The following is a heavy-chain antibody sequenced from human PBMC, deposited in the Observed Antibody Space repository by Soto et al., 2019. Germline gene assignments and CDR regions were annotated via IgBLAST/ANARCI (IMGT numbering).Heavy chain of an antibody. V-gene: IGHV1-46*01. Sequence: ASVKVSCKASGYTFTTYYLHWVRQAPGQGLEWLGVIKPSGGRTTYAQKFQGRVTMTRDTSTGTVDMELSSLRSEDTAVYYCARGDYNYYGMDVWGQGTTVTVSS. J-gene: IGHJ6*02. CDR1: GYTFTTYY. CDR3: ARGDYNYYGMDV. CDR2: IKPSGGRT.